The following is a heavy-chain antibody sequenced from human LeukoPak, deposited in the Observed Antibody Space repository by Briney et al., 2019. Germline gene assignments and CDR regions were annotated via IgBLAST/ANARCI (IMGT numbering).Heavy chain of an antibody. V-gene: IGHV3-74*01. Sequence: GGSLRLSCAASGFTFSSYWMHWVRQAPGKGLVWVSRINSDGSSTSYADSVKGRFTISRDNAKNSLYLQMNSLRAEDTAVYFCTRDNPAYNWKDVNWFDPWGQGTLVTVSS. CDR2: INSDGSST. J-gene: IGHJ5*02. D-gene: IGHD1-20*01. CDR1: GFTFSSYW. CDR3: TRDNPAYNWKDVNWFDP.